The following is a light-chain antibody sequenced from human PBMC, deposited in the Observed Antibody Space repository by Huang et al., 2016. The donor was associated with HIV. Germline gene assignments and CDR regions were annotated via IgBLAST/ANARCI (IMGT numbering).Light chain of an antibody. V-gene: IGKV3-11*01. CDR1: QSVSSS. Sequence: EIVLTQSPATLSLSPGERATLSCRASQSVSSSLAWYQQKPGQAPRLLIYDASNRATGIPARFSGSGSVTDFTLTISSLEPEDFAVYYCQQRSNWPLTFGGGTKVDIK. CDR2: DAS. CDR3: QQRSNWPLT. J-gene: IGKJ4*01.